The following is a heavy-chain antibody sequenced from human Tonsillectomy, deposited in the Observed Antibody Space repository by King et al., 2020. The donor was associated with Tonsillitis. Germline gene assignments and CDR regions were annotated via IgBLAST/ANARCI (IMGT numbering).Heavy chain of an antibody. CDR2: MSGAGWRT. D-gene: IGHD3-3*01. J-gene: IGHJ6*02. Sequence: VQLVESGGGLVQPGGSLSLSCAASGFTFSTYTMNWVRQAPGKGLEWGSVMSGAGWRTYHADSVKGRFTISRDNSKNTLYLQMNSLRAEDTAVYYCAKCPYDFWSGGLYYAMDVWGQGTTVTVSS. CDR1: GFTFSTYT. V-gene: IGHV3-23*04. CDR3: AKCPYDFWSGGLYYAMDV.